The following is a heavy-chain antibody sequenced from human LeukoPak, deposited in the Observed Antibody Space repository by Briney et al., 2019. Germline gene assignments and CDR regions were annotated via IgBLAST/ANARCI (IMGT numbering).Heavy chain of an antibody. Sequence: SETLSLTCTVSGGSISTYYWSWIRQPPGKGLEWIGYIYYSGSTNYNPSLKSRVTISVDTSKNQFSLKLGSVTAADTAVYYCARSSYSRSSIDYWGQGTLVTVSS. D-gene: IGHD6-13*01. CDR3: ARSSYSRSSIDY. CDR2: IYYSGST. V-gene: IGHV4-59*08. CDR1: GGSISTYY. J-gene: IGHJ4*02.